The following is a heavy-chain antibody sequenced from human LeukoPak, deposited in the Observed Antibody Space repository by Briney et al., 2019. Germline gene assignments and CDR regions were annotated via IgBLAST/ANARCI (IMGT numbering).Heavy chain of an antibody. Sequence: ASVKVSCKASGYXFSGFYINWVRQAPGQGLEWMGWINPKNGDTHYAQDLLGRVTMTRDTSISTAYMELSRLTSDDTAVYYCARDGRLRNGYDNFYIWGQGTLVTVSS. V-gene: IGHV1-2*02. J-gene: IGHJ4*02. CDR3: ARDGRLRNGYDNFYI. CDR2: INPKNGDT. CDR1: GYXFSGFY. D-gene: IGHD5-18*01.